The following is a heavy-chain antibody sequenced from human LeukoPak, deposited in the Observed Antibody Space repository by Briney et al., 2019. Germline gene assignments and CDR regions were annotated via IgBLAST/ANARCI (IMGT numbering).Heavy chain of an antibody. Sequence: PGGSLRLSCAASGFTFSNYWMHWVRQAPGKGLVWVSRINSDGINTSYADSVKGRFTISRDNAKNSLYLQMNSLRAEDTAVYYCAKLGITMIGGVWGKGTTVTISS. CDR2: INSDGINT. J-gene: IGHJ6*04. V-gene: IGHV3-74*01. D-gene: IGHD3-10*02. CDR1: GFTFSNYW. CDR3: AKLGITMIGGV.